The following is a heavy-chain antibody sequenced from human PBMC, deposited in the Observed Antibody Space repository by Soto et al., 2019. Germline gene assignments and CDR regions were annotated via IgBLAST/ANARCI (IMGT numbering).Heavy chain of an antibody. D-gene: IGHD6-6*01. J-gene: IGHJ3*02. CDR1: GLTFTKAW. CDR2: IESRADGGTT. CDR3: AKDKLSIAALTDAFDI. Sequence: VGSLRLSCAASGLTFTKAWMSWVRQAPGKGLEWVGRIESRADGGTTEYGAPVKGRFTISRDDSQNTLFLQMNSLRAEDTAVYYCAKDKLSIAALTDAFDIWGQGTMVTVSS. V-gene: IGHV3-15*04.